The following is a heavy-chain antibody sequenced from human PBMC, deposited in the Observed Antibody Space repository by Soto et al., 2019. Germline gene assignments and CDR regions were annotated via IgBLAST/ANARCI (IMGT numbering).Heavy chain of an antibody. CDR1: GGSISSSSYY. Sequence: SETLSLTCTVSGGSISSSSYYWGWIRQPPGKGLEWIGSIYYSGSTYYNPSLKSRVTISVDTSKNQFSLKLSSVTAADTAVYYCARLRYYGMDVWGQGTAVTVSS. V-gene: IGHV4-39*01. J-gene: IGHJ6*02. CDR2: IYYSGST. CDR3: ARLRYYGMDV.